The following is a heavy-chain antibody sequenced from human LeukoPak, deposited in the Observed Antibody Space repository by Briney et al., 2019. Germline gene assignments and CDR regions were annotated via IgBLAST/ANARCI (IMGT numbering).Heavy chain of an antibody. D-gene: IGHD2-8*01. CDR1: GGSFCGYY. J-gene: IGHJ4*02. CDR2: FNHSGST. V-gene: IGHV4-34*01. CDR3: AREGDYCTNGVCHFDY. Sequence: PSETLSLTCAVYGGSFCGYYWSWLRQPPGKGVEGIGEFNHSGSTNYNPSLKSRVTISVDTSKNQFSLKLSSVTAADTAVYYCAREGDYCTNGVCHFDYWGQGTLVTVSS.